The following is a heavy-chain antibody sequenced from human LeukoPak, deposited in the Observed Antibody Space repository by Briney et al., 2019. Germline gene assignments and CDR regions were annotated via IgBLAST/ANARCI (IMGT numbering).Heavy chain of an antibody. V-gene: IGHV3-30*01. Sequence: PGRSLRLSCAASGFTFSSYAMHWVRQAPGKGLEWVAVISYDGSNKYYADSVKGRFTISRDNSKNTLYLQMNSLRAEDTAVYYCSRCMPLGPWGQGTLVTVSS. CDR3: SRCMPLGP. D-gene: IGHD2-8*01. CDR1: GFTFSSYA. CDR2: ISYDGSNK. J-gene: IGHJ5*02.